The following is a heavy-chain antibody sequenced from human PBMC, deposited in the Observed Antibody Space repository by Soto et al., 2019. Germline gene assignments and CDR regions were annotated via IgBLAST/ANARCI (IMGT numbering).Heavy chain of an antibody. D-gene: IGHD6-19*01. Sequence: GGSLRLSCAASGFTFSSYAMSWGRQAPWKGLEWVSAISGSGGSTYYADSVKGRFTISRDNAKNSLYLQMNSLRDEETAVYYCARDGSWYSSGLDAFDIXGQXTMVT. CDR1: GFTFSSYA. CDR3: ARDGSWYSSGLDAFDI. CDR2: ISGSGGST. J-gene: IGHJ3*02. V-gene: IGHV3-23*01.